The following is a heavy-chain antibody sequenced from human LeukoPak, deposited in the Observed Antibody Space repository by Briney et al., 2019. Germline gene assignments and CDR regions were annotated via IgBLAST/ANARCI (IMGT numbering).Heavy chain of an antibody. V-gene: IGHV3-74*01. J-gene: IGHJ4*02. CDR3: SRASSSVPNLLDY. D-gene: IGHD6-19*01. CDR2: ISTDGSST. Sequence: GGSLRLSCAASGFTFSSNWMHWVRQGPGKGLVWVSRISTDGSSTTYADSVKGRFTISKDNAKNTLYLQMNSLRAEDTAVYYCSRASSSVPNLLDYWGQGTLVTVSS. CDR1: GFTFSSNW.